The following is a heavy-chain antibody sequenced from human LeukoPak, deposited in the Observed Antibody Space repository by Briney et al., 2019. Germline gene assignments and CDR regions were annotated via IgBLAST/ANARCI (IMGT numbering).Heavy chain of an antibody. CDR2: IYYSGST. V-gene: IGHV4-39*07. CDR1: GGSISSSSYY. J-gene: IGHJ4*02. Sequence: SETLSLTCTVSGGSISSSSYYWGWIRQPPGKGLEWIGSIYYSGSTYYNPSLKSRVTISVDTSKNQFSLKLSSVTAADTAVFYCARFRIAAAGPGNYFDYWGQGTLVTVSS. CDR3: ARFRIAAAGPGNYFDY. D-gene: IGHD6-13*01.